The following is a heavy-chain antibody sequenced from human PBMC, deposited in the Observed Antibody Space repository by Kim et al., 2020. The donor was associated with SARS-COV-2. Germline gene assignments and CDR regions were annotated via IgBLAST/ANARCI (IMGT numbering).Heavy chain of an antibody. CDR3: ARGENWSGYYCDY. Sequence: SETLSLTCTVSGGSISNYYWTWIRQPPGKGLEWIGYIYYTGATKYNPSLESRLTLSVDTSKNQFSLMLTTVNAADTALYDCARGENWSGYYCDYWGQGTLVTVSS. D-gene: IGHD1-1*01. CDR2: IYYTGAT. J-gene: IGHJ4*02. V-gene: IGHV4-59*12. CDR1: GGSISNYY.